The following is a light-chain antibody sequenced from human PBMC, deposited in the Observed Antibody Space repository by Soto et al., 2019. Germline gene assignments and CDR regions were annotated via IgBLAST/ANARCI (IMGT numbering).Light chain of an antibody. V-gene: IGLV2-14*03. CDR2: DVS. CDR1: SSDVGGYNY. J-gene: IGLJ2*01. Sequence: QSALTQPASVTVSPGQSIPISCTGTSSDVGGYNYVSWYQQHPGKAPKLMIYDVSNRPSGVSTRFSGSKSSNAASLTISGPEAEDEADYYCYSYTSSSTLVCGGGTKLTVL. CDR3: YSYTSSSTLV.